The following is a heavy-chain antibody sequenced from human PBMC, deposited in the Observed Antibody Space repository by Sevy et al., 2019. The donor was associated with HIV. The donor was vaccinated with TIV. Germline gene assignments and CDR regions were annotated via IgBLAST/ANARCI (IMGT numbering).Heavy chain of an antibody. V-gene: IGHV3-7*01. Sequence: GESLKISCAVSGFTFRNFWMSWVRQAPGKGLGWVANIRQDGSEKYYVDSVRGRFTISRDNAKNSLFLQLNSLRADDTAIYYCAKSYFGSGTSYGMDLWGRGTTVTVSS. J-gene: IGHJ6*02. D-gene: IGHD3-10*01. CDR3: AKSYFGSGTSYGMDL. CDR2: IRQDGSEK. CDR1: GFTFRNFW.